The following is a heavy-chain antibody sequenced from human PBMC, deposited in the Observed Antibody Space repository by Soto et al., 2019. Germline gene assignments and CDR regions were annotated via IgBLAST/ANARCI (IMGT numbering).Heavy chain of an antibody. Sequence: SLTCTVSGGSIGRYHWSWVRQPPGKGLEWIASVYYTGTTNYNPSLGSRVTISIDAPENQISLKLTSVTAADTAFYYCASDTVLPQMFDLWGQGTLVIVPS. CDR3: ASDTVLPQMFDL. CDR1: GGSIGRYH. V-gene: IGHV4-59*01. D-gene: IGHD4-17*01. CDR2: VYYTGTT. J-gene: IGHJ5*02.